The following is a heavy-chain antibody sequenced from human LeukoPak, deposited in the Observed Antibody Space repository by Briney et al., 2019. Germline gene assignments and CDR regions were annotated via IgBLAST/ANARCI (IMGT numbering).Heavy chain of an antibody. Sequence: PGGSLRLSCAASGFTFSNYAMTWVRQAPGKGLEWVSTLSGNGGSTYYADSVKGRSTISRDNAKNSLYLQMNSLRAEDTAVYYCARVTWEDDAFDIWGQGTMVTVSS. CDR3: ARVTWEDDAFDI. J-gene: IGHJ3*02. CDR1: GFTFSNYA. V-gene: IGHV3-23*01. D-gene: IGHD1-26*01. CDR2: LSGNGGST.